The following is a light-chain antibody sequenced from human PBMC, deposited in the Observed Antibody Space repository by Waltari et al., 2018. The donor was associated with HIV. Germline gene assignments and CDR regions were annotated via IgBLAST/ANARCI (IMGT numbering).Light chain of an antibody. J-gene: IGLJ1*01. Sequence: QSALTQPASVSGSPGQSITISCTGTSSDVGDFNSVSWYQQHPGKAPKLMIYDVTPRPSGVSNRFSGSKSGSTASLTISGLQPEDEADYYCSSYTNSSPYVFGTGTKVTVL. CDR3: SSYTNSSPYV. CDR1: SSDVGDFNS. CDR2: DVT. V-gene: IGLV2-14*03.